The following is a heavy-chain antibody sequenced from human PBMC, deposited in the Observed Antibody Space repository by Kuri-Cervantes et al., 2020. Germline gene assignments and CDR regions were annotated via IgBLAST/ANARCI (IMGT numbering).Heavy chain of an antibody. V-gene: IGHV3-48*01. Sequence: GGSLRLSCAASGFTFSSYSMNWVRQAPGKGLEWVSYISSSSSTIYYADSVKGRFTISRDNAKNSLYLQMNSLRAEDTAVYYCARDGATVTTTYYYGMDVWGQGTTVTVSS. CDR1: GFTFSSYS. CDR2: ISSSSSTI. CDR3: ARDGATVTTTYYYGMDV. J-gene: IGHJ6*02. D-gene: IGHD4-17*01.